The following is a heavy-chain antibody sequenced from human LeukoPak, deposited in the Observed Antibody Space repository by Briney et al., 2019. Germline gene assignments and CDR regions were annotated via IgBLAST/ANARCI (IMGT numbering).Heavy chain of an antibody. Sequence: GGSLRLSCAVSGINFRGYWMAWVRQAPGKGLEWVANMKQDGSEKYYVDSVKGRFTISRDNAKNSLYMEMNSPRVEDTAVYYCARDSGHTGYDLYDYWGQGTLVTVSS. J-gene: IGHJ4*02. CDR3: ARDSGHTGYDLYDY. CDR2: MKQDGSEK. D-gene: IGHD5-12*01. V-gene: IGHV3-7*01. CDR1: GINFRGYW.